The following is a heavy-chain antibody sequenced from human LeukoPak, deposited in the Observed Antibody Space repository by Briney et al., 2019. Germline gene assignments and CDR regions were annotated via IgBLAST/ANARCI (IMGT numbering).Heavy chain of an antibody. CDR1: GYTFTSYY. J-gene: IGHJ4*02. CDR3: ARGGTTVVTRYAGRD. V-gene: IGHV1-46*01. CDR2: INPSGGST. D-gene: IGHD4-23*01. Sequence: GASVKVSCKASGYTFTSYYMHWVRQAPGQGLEWMGIINPSGGSTSYAQKFQGRVTMTRDTSTSTVYMELSGLRSEDTAVYYCARGGTTVVTRYAGRDWGQGTLVTVSS.